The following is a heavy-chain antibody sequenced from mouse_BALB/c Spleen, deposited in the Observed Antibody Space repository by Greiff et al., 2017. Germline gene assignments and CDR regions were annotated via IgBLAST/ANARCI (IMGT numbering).Heavy chain of an antibody. D-gene: IGHD1-1*01. CDR3: ARGATRAWFAY. J-gene: IGHJ3*01. CDR1: GFNIKDTY. CDR2: IDTANGNT. Sequence: EVQLQQSGAELVKPGASVKLSCTASGFNIKDTYMHWVKQRPEQGLEWLGRIDTANGNTKYDPKFQGKATITADTSSNTAYLQLSSLTSEDTAVYYCARGATRAWFAYWGQGTLVTVSA. V-gene: IGHV14-3*02.